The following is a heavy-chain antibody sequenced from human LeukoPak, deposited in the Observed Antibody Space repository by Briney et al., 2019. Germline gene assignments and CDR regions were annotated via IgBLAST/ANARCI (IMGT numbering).Heavy chain of an antibody. CDR3: ARDLIRSSGYYCGAAFDI. D-gene: IGHD3-22*01. CDR2: INPNSGGT. CDR1: GYTFTGYY. V-gene: IGHV1-2*02. Sequence: ASVKVSCKASGYTFTGYYMHWVRQAPGQGLAWMGWINPNSGGTNYAQKFQGRVTMTRDTSISTAYMELSRLRSDDTAVYYCARDLIRSSGYYCGAAFDIWGQGTMVTVSS. J-gene: IGHJ3*02.